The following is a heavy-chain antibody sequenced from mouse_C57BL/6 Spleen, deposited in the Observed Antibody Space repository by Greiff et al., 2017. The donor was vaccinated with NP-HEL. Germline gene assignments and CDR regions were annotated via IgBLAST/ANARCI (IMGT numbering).Heavy chain of an antibody. CDR3: ARHEKDYYYGSSPY. J-gene: IGHJ3*01. Sequence: EVQLVESGGGLVKPGGSLKLSCAASGFTFSSYTMSWVRQTPEKRLEWVATISGGGGNTYYPDSVKGRFTISRDNAKNTLYLQMSSLRSEDTALYYCARHEKDYYYGSSPYWGQGTLVTVSA. V-gene: IGHV5-9*01. CDR2: ISGGGGNT. CDR1: GFTFSSYT. D-gene: IGHD1-1*01.